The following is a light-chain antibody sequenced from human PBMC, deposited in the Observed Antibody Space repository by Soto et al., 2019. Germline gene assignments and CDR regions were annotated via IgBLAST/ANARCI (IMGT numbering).Light chain of an antibody. J-gene: IGLJ2*01. Sequence: QSVLTQPPSVSAAPGQKVTISCSGTSSNIGNNYLSWYQQLPGTAPKLLIYDNNKRPSGIPDRFSGSKSGTSATLGITGLQTGDEADDDCGTWDSSLSAVVFGGGTKLTVL. CDR1: SSNIGNNY. CDR3: GTWDSSLSAVV. V-gene: IGLV1-51*01. CDR2: DNN.